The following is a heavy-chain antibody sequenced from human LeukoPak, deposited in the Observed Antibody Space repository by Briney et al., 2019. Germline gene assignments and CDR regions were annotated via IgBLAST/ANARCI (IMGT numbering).Heavy chain of an antibody. CDR2: ISSSSSYI. V-gene: IGHV3-21*01. CDR3: ARDPSSPYSSSWYINRYYFDY. J-gene: IGHJ4*02. CDR1: GFTFSSYS. D-gene: IGHD6-13*01. Sequence: GGSLRLSCAASGFTFSSYSMNWVRQAPGKGLEWVSSISSSSSYIYYADSVKGRFTISRDNAKDSLYLQMISLRAEDTAVYYCARDPSSPYSSSWYINRYYFDYWGQGTLVTVSS.